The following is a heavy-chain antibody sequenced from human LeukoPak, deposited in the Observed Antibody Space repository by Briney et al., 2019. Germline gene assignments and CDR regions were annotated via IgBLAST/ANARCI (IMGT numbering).Heavy chain of an antibody. CDR3: ARDVLTVTTISYYYYYMDV. CDR1: GYTFTSYG. J-gene: IGHJ6*03. Sequence: ASVKVSCKASGYTFTSYGISWVRQAPGQGLEWMGWISAYNGNTNYAQKLQGRVTMTTDTSTSTAYMELRSLRSDDTAVYYCARDVLTVTTISYYYYYMDVWGKGTTVTVSS. V-gene: IGHV1-18*01. CDR2: ISAYNGNT. D-gene: IGHD4-17*01.